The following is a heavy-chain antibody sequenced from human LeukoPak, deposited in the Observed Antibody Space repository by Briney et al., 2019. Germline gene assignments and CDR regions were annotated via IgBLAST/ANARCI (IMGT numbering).Heavy chain of an antibody. J-gene: IGHJ4*02. CDR3: GRLQAPRYCSGGSCHSLGYYFDY. CDR2: IYPGDSDT. Sequence: GESLTISCKGSGYTFTSYWIGWVRQMPGKGLEWMGIIYPGDSDTRYSPSFQGQVTISADKSISTAYLQWSSLKASDTAMYYCGRLQAPRYCSGGSCHSLGYYFDYWGQGTLVTVSS. V-gene: IGHV5-51*01. CDR1: GYTFTSYW. D-gene: IGHD2-15*01.